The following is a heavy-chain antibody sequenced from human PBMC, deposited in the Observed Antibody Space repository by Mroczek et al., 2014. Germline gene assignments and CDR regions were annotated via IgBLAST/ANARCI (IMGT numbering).Heavy chain of an antibody. CDR2: INPNSGGT. J-gene: IGHJ4*02. V-gene: IGHV1-2*02. D-gene: IGHD6-19*01. CDR3: ARTIPVAVAGTEFDY. Sequence: QLVESGAEVKKPGASVKVSCKASGYTFTGYYMHWVRQAPGQGLEWMGWINPNSGGTNYAQKFQGRVTMTRDTSISTAYMELSRLRSDDTAVYYCARTIPVAVAGTEFDYWGQGTLVTVSS. CDR1: GYTFTGYY.